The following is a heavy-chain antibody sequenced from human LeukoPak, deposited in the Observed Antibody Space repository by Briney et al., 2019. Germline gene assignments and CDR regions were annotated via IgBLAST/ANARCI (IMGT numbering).Heavy chain of an antibody. J-gene: IGHJ3*02. Sequence: GASVKVSCKASGYTFTSYGISWVRQAPGQGLEWMGWISAYNGNTNYAQKLQGRVTMTTDTSTSTAYMELRSLRSDDTAVYYCARDQEDGLRYFDWLSSGYAFDIWGQGTMVTVSS. CDR2: ISAYNGNT. V-gene: IGHV1-18*01. CDR1: GYTFTSYG. CDR3: ARDQEDGLRYFDWLSSGYAFDI. D-gene: IGHD3-9*01.